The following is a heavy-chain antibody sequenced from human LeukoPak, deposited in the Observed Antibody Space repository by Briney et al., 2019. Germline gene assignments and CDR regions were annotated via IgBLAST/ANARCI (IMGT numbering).Heavy chain of an antibody. V-gene: IGHV3-48*03. J-gene: IGHJ4*02. D-gene: IGHD5-18*01. CDR2: ISSSGGTI. Sequence: GGSLRLSCAASGFTFSSYEMNWVRQAPGKGLEWVSYISSSGGTIYYADSVKGRFTISRDNAKNSLYLQMNSLRAEDTAVYYCARVGTWIQLWLDYWGQGTLVTVSS. CDR1: GFTFSSYE. CDR3: ARVGTWIQLWLDY.